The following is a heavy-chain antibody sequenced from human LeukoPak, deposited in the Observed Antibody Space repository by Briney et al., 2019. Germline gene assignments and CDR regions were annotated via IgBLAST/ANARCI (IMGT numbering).Heavy chain of an antibody. J-gene: IGHJ5*02. CDR3: ASLEAARTLNWFDP. D-gene: IGHD6-13*01. CDR1: GYTFTGDN. Sequence: VASVKVSCKASGYTFTGDNMHWVRQAPGQGLEWMGWINPNSGGTNYAQKFQGRVTMTRDTSISTAYMELSRLRSDDTAVYYCASLEAARTLNWFDPWGQGTLVTVSS. CDR2: INPNSGGT. V-gene: IGHV1-2*02.